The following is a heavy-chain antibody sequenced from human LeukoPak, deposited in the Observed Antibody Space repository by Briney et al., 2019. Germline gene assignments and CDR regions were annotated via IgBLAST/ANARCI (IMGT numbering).Heavy chain of an antibody. Sequence: GESLKISCKGSRNSFSKYWIGWVRQMPGKGLGWMAIIYPSDSDTKYSPSFQGRVTISADKSIDTAYLQWTSLRASDTAMYYCATSPPDTGSDPFDSWGQGTLVTVSS. CDR2: IYPSDSDT. CDR1: RNSFSKYW. J-gene: IGHJ4*02. V-gene: IGHV5-51*01. D-gene: IGHD5-12*01. CDR3: ATSPPDTGSDPFDS.